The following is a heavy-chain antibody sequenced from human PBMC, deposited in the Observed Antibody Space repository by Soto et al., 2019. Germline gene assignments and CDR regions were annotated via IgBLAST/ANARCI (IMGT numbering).Heavy chain of an antibody. CDR3: ALDDAENYYYYYPFDV. CDR2: ISFTGGRS. J-gene: IGHJ6*02. D-gene: IGHD1-1*01. Sequence: GGSLRLSCAASGFTFSSYSMIWVRQAPGKGLEWVSGISFTGGRSYYAASVKGRFTISRDNSKNTLYLQVNSLGADDTAVYYCALDDAENYYYYYPFDVWGQGTTVTVSS. CDR1: GFTFSSYS. V-gene: IGHV3-23*01.